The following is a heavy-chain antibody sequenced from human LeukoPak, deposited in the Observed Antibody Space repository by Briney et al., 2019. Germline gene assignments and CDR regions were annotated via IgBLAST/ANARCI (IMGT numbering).Heavy chain of an antibody. CDR1: GFTFSRYA. V-gene: IGHV3-64D*06. Sequence: PGGSLRLSCSASGFTFSRYAMHWVRQAPGKGLEYVSGINDNGGSTCYSDSVKARLTISRDNSKNTLLLQMTSLRTEDTAVYYCVKTMMIFGGEIRTAAFDIWGQGTMVTVSS. D-gene: IGHD3-16*01. J-gene: IGHJ3*02. CDR3: VKTMMIFGGEIRTAAFDI. CDR2: INDNGGST.